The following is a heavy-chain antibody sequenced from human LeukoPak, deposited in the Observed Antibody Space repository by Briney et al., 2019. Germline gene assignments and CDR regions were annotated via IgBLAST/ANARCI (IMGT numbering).Heavy chain of an antibody. CDR3: ARIPRYFDL. CDR2: IKQDGSEK. V-gene: IGHV3-7*03. CDR1: GFTFSSYY. Sequence: GGSLRLSCSASGFTFSSYYMTWVRQAPGKGLEWVASIKQDGSEKYYVDSVKGRFTISRDNAKNSLYLQMNSLGAEDTAAYYCARIPRYFDLWGHGTLVTVSS. D-gene: IGHD2-2*02. J-gene: IGHJ2*01.